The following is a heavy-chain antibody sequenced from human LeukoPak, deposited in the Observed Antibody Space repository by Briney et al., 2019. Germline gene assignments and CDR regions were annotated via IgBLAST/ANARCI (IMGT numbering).Heavy chain of an antibody. CDR2: IIPIFATA. Sequence: SVKVSCKASGYTFTGYYMHWVRQAPGQGLEWMGGIIPIFATANYAQKFYGKVTITADESTNTAYMELSSLRSEDTAVYYCAREINGRGGAYDIWGQGTMVALSS. J-gene: IGHJ3*02. V-gene: IGHV1-69*13. CDR1: GYTFTGYY. CDR3: AREINGRGGAYDI. D-gene: IGHD3-10*01.